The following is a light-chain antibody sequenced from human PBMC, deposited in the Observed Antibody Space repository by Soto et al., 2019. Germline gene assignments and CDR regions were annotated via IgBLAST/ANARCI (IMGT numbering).Light chain of an antibody. CDR2: EVS. CDR1: SSDVGAYNY. Sequence: QSASVSGSPGQSITISCTGTSSDVGAYNYVSWYQQQSGKAPKLMIHEVSNRPSGVSNRFSGSKSGNTASLTISGLQAEDEADYYCSSYTTSRAYVFGIGTKVTVL. V-gene: IGLV2-14*01. J-gene: IGLJ1*01. CDR3: SSYTTSRAYV.